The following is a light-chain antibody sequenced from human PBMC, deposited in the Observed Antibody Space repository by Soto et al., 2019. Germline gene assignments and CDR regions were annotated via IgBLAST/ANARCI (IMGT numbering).Light chain of an antibody. V-gene: IGKV3-20*01. J-gene: IGKJ2*01. CDR3: QQYGTSPYT. CDR2: GTS. Sequence: EIVLTQSPGTLSLSPGQRATLSCRASQSVSSTYLAWYQKKPDQAPRLLIYGTSIRATGIPDRFSGSGSGKDFTLTISRLEPEDFAVYSCQQYGTSPYTFGQGTKLEIK. CDR1: QSVSSTY.